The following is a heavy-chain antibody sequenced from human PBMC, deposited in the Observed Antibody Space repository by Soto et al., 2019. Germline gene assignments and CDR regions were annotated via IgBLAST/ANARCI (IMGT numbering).Heavy chain of an antibody. CDR2: ITSSSSYT. CDR1: GFTFGDYY. V-gene: IGHV3-11*06. Sequence: PGASLRLSCAASGFTFGDYYMSWIRQAPGKGQEGVSYITSSSSYTNYADSVKGRFTISRDNAKNSLYLQMNSLRADDTAVYYCERSITGCLQWYYSDYWGQGTLVNLYS. J-gene: IGHJ4*02. D-gene: IGHD1-20*01. CDR3: ERSITGCLQWYYSDY.